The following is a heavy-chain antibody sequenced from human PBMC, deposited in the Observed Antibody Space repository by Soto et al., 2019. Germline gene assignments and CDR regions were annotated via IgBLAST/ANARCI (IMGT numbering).Heavy chain of an antibody. CDR1: EFTFRSYA. CDR2: ISYDGSNE. J-gene: IGHJ3*02. V-gene: IGHV3-30-3*01. D-gene: IGHD2-21*02. CDR3: ARPLPSCGGHCYDAFDI. Sequence: GGSLRLSCAASEFTFRSYAMHWVRQAAGKGLEWVAVISYDGSNEYYADSVKGRFTIFRDNSKNTLYLQMSSLRDEDTAVYYCARPLPSCGGHCYDAFDIWGGGTMVT.